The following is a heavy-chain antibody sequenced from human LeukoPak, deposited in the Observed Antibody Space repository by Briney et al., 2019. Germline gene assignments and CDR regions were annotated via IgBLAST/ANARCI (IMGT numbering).Heavy chain of an antibody. CDR1: GFTFSSYE. Sequence: GGSLRLSCAASGFTFSSYEMNWVRQAPRKGREWVSYISSSCSTIYYADSVKGRFTISRDNAKNSLYLQMNSLRAEDTAVYYCARVRLDYYYYMDVWGKGTTVTISS. J-gene: IGHJ6*03. V-gene: IGHV3-48*03. CDR2: ISSSCSTI. CDR3: ARVRLDYYYYMDV.